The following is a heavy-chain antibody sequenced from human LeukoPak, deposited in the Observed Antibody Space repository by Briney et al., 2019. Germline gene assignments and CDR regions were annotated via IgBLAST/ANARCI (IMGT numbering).Heavy chain of an antibody. Sequence: SGGSLRLSCVVSGYSFSTNMMTWVRQAPGKGLEWVATILPGGRESYRVDSVKGRFTISRDSAKNSLYLQMNILRAEDTAVYYCMSAHGYWGQGTLVTVTS. CDR1: GYSFSTNM. J-gene: IGHJ4*02. CDR3: MSAHGY. CDR2: ILPGGRES. V-gene: IGHV3-7*01.